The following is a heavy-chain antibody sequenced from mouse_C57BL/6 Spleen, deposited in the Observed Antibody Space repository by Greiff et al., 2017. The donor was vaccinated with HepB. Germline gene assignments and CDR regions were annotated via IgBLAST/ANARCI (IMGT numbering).Heavy chain of an antibody. CDR3: ARQGFYDGGAY. CDR2: ISSGGSYT. J-gene: IGHJ3*01. Sequence: EVQRVESGGDLVKPGGSLKLSCAASGFTFSSYGMSWVRQTPDKRLEWVATISSGGSYTYYPDSVKGRFTISRDNAKNTLYLQMSSLKSEDTAMYYCARQGFYDGGAYWGQGTLVTVSA. V-gene: IGHV5-6*01. CDR1: GFTFSSYG. D-gene: IGHD2-3*01.